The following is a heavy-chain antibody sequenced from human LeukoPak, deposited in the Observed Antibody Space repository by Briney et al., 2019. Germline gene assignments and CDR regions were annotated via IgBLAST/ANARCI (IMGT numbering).Heavy chain of an antibody. CDR1: GYTFTSYG. CDR3: ARADCYDSSGHFDY. Sequence: GASVKVSCKASGYTFTSYGISWVRQAPGQGLEWMGWISAYNGNTNYAQKLQGRVTMTTDTSTSTAYMELRSLRSDDTAVYYCARADCYDSSGHFDYWGQGTLVTVSS. J-gene: IGHJ4*02. CDR2: ISAYNGNT. V-gene: IGHV1-18*01. D-gene: IGHD3-22*01.